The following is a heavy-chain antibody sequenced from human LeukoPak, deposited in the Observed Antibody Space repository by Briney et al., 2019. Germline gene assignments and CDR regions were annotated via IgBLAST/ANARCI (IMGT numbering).Heavy chain of an antibody. CDR1: GFTFRNYW. CDR3: ARSYRDY. CDR2: INKDGSST. D-gene: IGHD2-21*01. J-gene: IGHJ4*02. Sequence: GGSLRLSCAASGFTFRNYWMHWVRQAPGKGLEWVSRINKDGSSTDYADSVKGRFTISRENARNTLYLQMNSLRADDTAVYYCARSYRDYWGQGTLVTVSS. V-gene: IGHV3-74*01.